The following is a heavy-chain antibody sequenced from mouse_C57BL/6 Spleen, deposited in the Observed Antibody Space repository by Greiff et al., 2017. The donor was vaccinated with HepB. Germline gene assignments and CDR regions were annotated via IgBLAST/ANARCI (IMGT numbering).Heavy chain of an antibody. V-gene: IGHV1-82*01. J-gene: IGHJ4*01. Sequence: VQLQQSGPELVKPGASVKISCKASGYAFSSSWMNWVKQRPGKGLEWIGRIYPGDGDTNYNGKFKGKATLNADKSSSTAYMQLSSLTSEDSAVYFCARRPTPYAMDYWGQGTSVTVSS. CDR3: ARRPTPYAMDY. CDR2: IYPGDGDT. D-gene: IGHD2-10*01. CDR1: GYAFSSSW.